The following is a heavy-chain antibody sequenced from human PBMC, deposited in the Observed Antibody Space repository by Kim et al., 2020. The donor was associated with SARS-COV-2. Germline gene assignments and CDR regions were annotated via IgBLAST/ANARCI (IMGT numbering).Heavy chain of an antibody. CDR3: ARRGGYGTMIVGDFDY. J-gene: IGHJ4*02. Sequence: SFQGPVTISADKSISTAYLQWSSLKASDTAMYYCARRGGYGTMIVGDFDYWGQGTLVTVSS. D-gene: IGHD3-22*01. V-gene: IGHV5-51*01.